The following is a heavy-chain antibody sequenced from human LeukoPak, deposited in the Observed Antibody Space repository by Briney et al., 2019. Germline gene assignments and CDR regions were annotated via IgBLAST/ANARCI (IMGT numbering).Heavy chain of an antibody. V-gene: IGHV4-59*01. CDR1: NGSISRYY. J-gene: IGHJ4*02. D-gene: IGHD3-9*01. CDR2: IYYSGST. Sequence: SETLSLTCTVSNGSISRYYWSWIRQPPGKGLEWIGYIYYSGSTNYNPSLKSRVTISVDTSKNQFSLKLSSVTAADTAVYYCARLNYDILTGYRFDYWGQGTLVTVSS. CDR3: ARLNYDILTGYRFDY.